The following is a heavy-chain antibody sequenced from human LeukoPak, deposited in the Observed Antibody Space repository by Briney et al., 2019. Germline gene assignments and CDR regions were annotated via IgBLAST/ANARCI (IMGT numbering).Heavy chain of an antibody. CDR1: GGSISHYY. CDR2: IYYSGNT. D-gene: IGHD2-2*01. CDR3: ARSVSGYQHFDY. V-gene: IGHV4-59*01. J-gene: IGHJ4*02. Sequence: SETLSLTRTVSGGSISHYYWSWIRQPPGKGLEWIGYIYYSGNTNYNPSLKSRVTISVDTSKKQFSLKLSSVTAADTAVYYCARSVSGYQHFDYWGQGTLVTVSS.